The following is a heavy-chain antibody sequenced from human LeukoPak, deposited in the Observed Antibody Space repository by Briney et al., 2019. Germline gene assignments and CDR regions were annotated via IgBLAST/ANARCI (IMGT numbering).Heavy chain of an antibody. V-gene: IGHV3-53*01. CDR1: GFTVSSNY. J-gene: IGHJ4*02. D-gene: IGHD6-19*01. Sequence: GGSLRLSCAASGFTVSSNYMSWVRQAPGKGLEWVSVIYSGGSTYYADSVKGRFTISRDNSKNTLYLQMNSLRAEDTAVYYCARESIAVAGTSYFDYWGQGTLVTVSS. CDR3: ARESIAVAGTSYFDY. CDR2: IYSGGST.